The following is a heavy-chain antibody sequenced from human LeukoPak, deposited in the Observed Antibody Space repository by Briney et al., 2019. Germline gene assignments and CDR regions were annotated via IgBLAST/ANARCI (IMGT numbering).Heavy chain of an antibody. CDR1: GFSFSSYS. J-gene: IGHJ5*02. CDR2: ISSSSTI. Sequence: PGGSLRLSCAASGFSFSSYSMNWVRQAPGKGLEWVSYISSSSTIYYADSVKGRFTISRDNAKNSLYLQMNSLRAEDTAVYYCAKGRCSSTSCANWFDPWGQGTLVTVSS. CDR3: AKGRCSSTSCANWFDP. V-gene: IGHV3-48*01. D-gene: IGHD2-2*01.